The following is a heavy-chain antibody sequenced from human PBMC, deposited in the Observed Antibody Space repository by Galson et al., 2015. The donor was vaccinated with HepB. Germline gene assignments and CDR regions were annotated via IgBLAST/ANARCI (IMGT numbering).Heavy chain of an antibody. Sequence: PALVKPTQTLTLTCTFSGFSLSTSGMCVSWIRQPPGKALEWLARIDWDDDKYYSTSLKTRLTISKDTSKNQVVLTMTNMDPVDTATYYCARSDGITMVRGVTHGMDVWGQGTTVTVSS. V-gene: IGHV2-70*11. J-gene: IGHJ6*02. CDR2: IDWDDDK. CDR1: GFSLSTSGMC. CDR3: ARSDGITMVRGVTHGMDV. D-gene: IGHD3-10*01.